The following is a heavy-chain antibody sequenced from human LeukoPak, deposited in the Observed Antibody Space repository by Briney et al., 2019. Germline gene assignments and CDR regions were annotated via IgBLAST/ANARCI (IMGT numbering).Heavy chain of an antibody. V-gene: IGHV3-49*04. CDR2: IRSKAYGGTT. CDR3: TRHSSAWAFDY. D-gene: IGHD6-19*01. Sequence: PGRSLRLSCTASGFTFGDYAMSWVRQAPGKGLEWVGFIRSKAYGGTTEYAASVKGRFTISRDDSKSIAYLQMNSLKTEDTAVYYCTRHSSAWAFDYWGQETLATLSS. CDR1: GFTFGDYA. J-gene: IGHJ4*02.